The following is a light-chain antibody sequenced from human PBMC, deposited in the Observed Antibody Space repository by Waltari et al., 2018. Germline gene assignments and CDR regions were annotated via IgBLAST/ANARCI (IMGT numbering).Light chain of an antibody. CDR3: QHYVRLPAT. V-gene: IGKV3-20*01. Sequence: EIVLTQSPGSLHSSPGERVTLSCRASQSVSRALAWYQQKPGQAPRLLIFGASNRATGIPDRFSGSGSETDFSLTISRLEPEDFAVYYCQHYVRLPATFGRGTKVEIK. J-gene: IGKJ1*01. CDR2: GAS. CDR1: QSVSRA.